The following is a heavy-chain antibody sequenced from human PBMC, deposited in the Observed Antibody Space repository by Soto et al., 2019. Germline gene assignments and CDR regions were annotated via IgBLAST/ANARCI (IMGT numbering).Heavy chain of an antibody. CDR2: INPKRGGT. CDR3: ARGDATDCSNGVCSFFYNHDMDV. Sequence: QVQLVQSGAEVKKPGASVKVSCKASGYSFTDYHIHWVRQAPGQGLEWLGRINPKRGGTSTAQKFQGWVTMTTDTSISTSSMELTRRTSDDTAIYYCARGDATDCSNGVCSFFYNHDMDVWGQGTTVTVSS. D-gene: IGHD2-8*01. J-gene: IGHJ6*02. V-gene: IGHV1-2*04. CDR1: GYSFTDYH.